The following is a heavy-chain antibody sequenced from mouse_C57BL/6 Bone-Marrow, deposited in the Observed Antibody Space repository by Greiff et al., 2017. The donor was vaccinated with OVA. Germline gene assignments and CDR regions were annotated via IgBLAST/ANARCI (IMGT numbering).Heavy chain of an antibody. CDR1: GYTFTDYE. CDR3: TREGQLSPYYFDY. J-gene: IGHJ2*01. D-gene: IGHD1-1*02. CDR2: IDPETGGT. V-gene: IGHV1-15*01. Sequence: VKLVESGAELVRPGASVTLSCKASGYTFTDYEMHWVKQTPVHGLEWIGAIDPETGGTAYNQKFKGKAILTADKSSSTAYMELRSLTSEDSAVYYCTREGQLSPYYFDYWGQGTTLTVSS.